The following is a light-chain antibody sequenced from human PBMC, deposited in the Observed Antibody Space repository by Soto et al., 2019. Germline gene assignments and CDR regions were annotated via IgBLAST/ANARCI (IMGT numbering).Light chain of an antibody. CDR3: QVWESGSAHPYV. Sequence: SYELTQPPSVSVAPGRTATITCGGNNIGFNSVHWYQQKPGQAPVLVVYDDTDRPSGIPERFSGSNSGNTATLTISRVEAGDEADYYCQVWESGSAHPYVFGTGTKLTVL. CDR2: DDT. CDR1: NIGFNS. V-gene: IGLV3-21*02. J-gene: IGLJ1*01.